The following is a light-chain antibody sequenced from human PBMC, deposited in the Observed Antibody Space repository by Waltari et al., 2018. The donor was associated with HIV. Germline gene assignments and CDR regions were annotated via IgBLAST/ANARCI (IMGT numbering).Light chain of an antibody. V-gene: IGLV1-47*01. J-gene: IGLJ2*01. CDR3: AAWDDNLVGHVV. CDR1: RSNIGSNF. CDR2: KNN. Sequence: QSVLTQPPSASGTAGQRVTISRSGSRSNIGSNFVFWYQQFPGSAPKLLIYKNNQRFSGVPGRFSGSKSGTSASLAISGLRSEDEAAYYCAAWDDNLVGHVVFGGGTNLTV.